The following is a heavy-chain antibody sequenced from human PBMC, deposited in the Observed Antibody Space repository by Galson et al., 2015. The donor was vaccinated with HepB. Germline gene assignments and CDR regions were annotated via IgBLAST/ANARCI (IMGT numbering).Heavy chain of an antibody. V-gene: IGHV1-69*13. Sequence: SVKVSCKASGGTFSSYAISWVRQAPGQGLEWMGGIIPIFGTANYAQKFQGRVTITADESTSTAYMELSSLRSEDTAVYYCARGVVVVAATHFYYYYYYMDVWGKGTTVTVSS. D-gene: IGHD2-15*01. CDR3: ARGVVVVAATHFYYYYYYMDV. CDR1: GGTFSSYA. CDR2: IIPIFGTA. J-gene: IGHJ6*03.